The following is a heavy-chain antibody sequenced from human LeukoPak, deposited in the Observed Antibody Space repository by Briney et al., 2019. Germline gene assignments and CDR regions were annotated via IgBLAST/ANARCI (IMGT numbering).Heavy chain of an antibody. CDR1: GGSISSGSDY. Sequence: SQTLSLTCTVSGGSISSGSDYWSWIQQPAGKGLEWIGRIHTSGSTNQNPSLKSRVTISVDTSKNQFSLKLSSVTAADTAVYYCASLPPDSKSALDIWGQGTMVTVSS. CDR3: ASLPPDSKSALDI. CDR2: IHTSGST. V-gene: IGHV4-61*02. D-gene: IGHD3-22*01. J-gene: IGHJ3*02.